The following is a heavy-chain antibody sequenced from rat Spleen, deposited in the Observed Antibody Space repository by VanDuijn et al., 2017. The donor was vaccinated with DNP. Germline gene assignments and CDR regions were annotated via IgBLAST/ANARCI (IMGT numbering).Heavy chain of an antibody. J-gene: IGHJ2*01. CDR2: ISPSGTNI. Sequence: EVQLVESGGGLVQPGGSLTLSCAASEFTFSNSDVAWVRQAPTKGLEWVASISPSGTNIYYRDSVKGRFTISRDIPKTTLYLQMDSLRSEDTATYYCVRPLFNFGSFPDNWGQGVMVTVSS. D-gene: IGHD1-3*01. V-gene: IGHV5-25*01. CDR1: EFTFSNSD. CDR3: VRPLFNFGSFPDN.